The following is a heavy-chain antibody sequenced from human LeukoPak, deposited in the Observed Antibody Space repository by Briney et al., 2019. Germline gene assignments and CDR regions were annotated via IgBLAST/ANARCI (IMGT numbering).Heavy chain of an antibody. J-gene: IGHJ4*02. Sequence: PGGSLRLSCAASGFTVSSNYMSWVRQAPGKGLEWVSAISGSGGSTYYADSVKGRFTISRDNSKNTLYLQMNSLRAEDTAVYYCAKTGNDFWSAYNYWGQGTLVTVSS. CDR3: AKTGNDFWSAYNY. D-gene: IGHD3-3*01. V-gene: IGHV3-23*01. CDR1: GFTVSSNY. CDR2: ISGSGGST.